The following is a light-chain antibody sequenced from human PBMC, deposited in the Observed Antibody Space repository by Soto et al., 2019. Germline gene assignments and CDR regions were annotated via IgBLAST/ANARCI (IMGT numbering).Light chain of an antibody. V-gene: IGKV3-11*01. CDR2: NTS. CDR1: QTVGSF. Sequence: EIELTQSPATLSLSPGVRATLSCRASQTVGSFLAWYQHKPGQAPRLLIYNTSKRANGIPARFSGSGSGTYFTLTSSSLEPEDFAVYYCQQRYNWPPLTFGGGTKVEMK. CDR3: QQRYNWPPLT. J-gene: IGKJ4*02.